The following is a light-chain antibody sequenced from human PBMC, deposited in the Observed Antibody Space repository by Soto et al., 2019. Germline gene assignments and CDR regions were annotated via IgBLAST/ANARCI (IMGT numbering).Light chain of an antibody. CDR3: GTWDSSLSAHWV. V-gene: IGLV1-51*01. J-gene: IGLJ3*02. CDR1: SSNIGNNY. Sequence: QSVLTQPPSVSAAPGQKVTISCSGSSSNIGNNYVSWYQQLPGTAPTLLIYENNKRPSGIPDRFSGSKSGTSATLGITGLQTGDEADYYCGTWDSSLSAHWVFGGGTKLTVL. CDR2: ENN.